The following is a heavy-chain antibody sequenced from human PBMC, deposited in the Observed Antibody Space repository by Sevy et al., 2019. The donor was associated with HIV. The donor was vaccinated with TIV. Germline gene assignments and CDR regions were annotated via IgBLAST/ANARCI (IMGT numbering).Heavy chain of an antibody. CDR3: ARDREFYDHGEYGPTSAPDL. CDR2: MWFDGSNK. V-gene: IGHV3-33*08. D-gene: IGHD4-17*01. CDR1: GFPFTNHG. Sequence: GGSLRLSCEASGFPFTNHGVHWVRQAPGKGLAWVALMWFDGSNKYYAHSVKGRFTVSGDDSKNTLYLQMNSLRADDTAIYYCARDREFYDHGEYGPTSAPDLWGQGTLVTVSS. J-gene: IGHJ5*02.